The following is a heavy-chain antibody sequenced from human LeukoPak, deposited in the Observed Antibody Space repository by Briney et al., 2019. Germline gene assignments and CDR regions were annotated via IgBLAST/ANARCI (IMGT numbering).Heavy chain of an antibody. CDR3: ARERGYDSSGYYHGAFDV. D-gene: IGHD3-22*01. Sequence: AAVTVSCKASGYTFTNYGISWVRQAPGQGLEWMGWISTDNGDTNYAQKLPGRVTTTTDTSTSTASMELRSLRSDDTAVYYCARERGYDSSGYYHGAFDVWGQGTMATVSS. V-gene: IGHV1-18*01. J-gene: IGHJ3*01. CDR2: ISTDNGDT. CDR1: GYTFTNYG.